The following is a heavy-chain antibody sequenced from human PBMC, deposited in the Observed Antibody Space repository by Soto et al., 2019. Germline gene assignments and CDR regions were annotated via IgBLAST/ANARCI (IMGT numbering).Heavy chain of an antibody. CDR1: GGTFNTYA. D-gene: IGHD3-10*01. CDR2: IIPIFGIK. Sequence: QMQLVQSGAEVKERGSSMKISCKTSGGTFNTYALTWVRQAPGQGLEWIGGIIPIFGIKNVAQRFQGRVTINADESLTTAYMEMTSLRSDDTAVYYCAKEAGDHWGQGTLVTVSS. CDR3: AKEAGDH. J-gene: IGHJ4*02. V-gene: IGHV1-69*01.